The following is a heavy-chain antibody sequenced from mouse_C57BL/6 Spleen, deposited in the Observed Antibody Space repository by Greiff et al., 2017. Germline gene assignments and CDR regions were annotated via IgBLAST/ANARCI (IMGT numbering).Heavy chain of an antibody. J-gene: IGHJ2*01. CDR3: ARGRGYYYFDY. Sequence: QVQLKESGTELVKPGASVKLSCKASGYTFTSYWMHWVKQRPGQGLEWIGNINPSNGGTNYNEKFKSKATLTVDKSSSTAYMQLSSLTSEDSAVYYCARGRGYYYFDYWGQGTTLTVSS. CDR1: GYTFTSYW. V-gene: IGHV1-53*01. CDR2: INPSNGGT.